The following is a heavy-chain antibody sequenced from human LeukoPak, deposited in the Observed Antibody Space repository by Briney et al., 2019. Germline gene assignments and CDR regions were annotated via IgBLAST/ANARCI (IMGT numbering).Heavy chain of an antibody. CDR1: GFTFSSYA. V-gene: IGHV3-30*14. CDR2: LSYDGSNK. Sequence: PGGSLRLSCAASGFTFSSYAMHWVRQAPGKGLEWVAVLSYDGSNKYYADSVKGRFTISRDNSKNTLYLQMNSLRAEDTAVYYCARGGVATDAFDIWGQGTMVTVSS. D-gene: IGHD5-12*01. J-gene: IGHJ3*02. CDR3: ARGGVATDAFDI.